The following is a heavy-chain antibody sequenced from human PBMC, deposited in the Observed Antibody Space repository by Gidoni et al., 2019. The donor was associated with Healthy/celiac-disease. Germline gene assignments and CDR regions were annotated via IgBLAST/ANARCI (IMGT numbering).Heavy chain of an antibody. V-gene: IGHV1-8*01. Sequence: QVQLVQSGAEVKKPGASVKVSCKASGYTFTSYDINWVRQATGQGLEWMGWMNPNSGNTGYAQKFQGRVTMTRNTSISTAYMELSSLRSEDTAVYYCARGHWDCGPRDQNPPPGCYRRYYYYYGMDVWGQGTTVTVSS. D-gene: IGHD1-7*01. J-gene: IGHJ6*02. CDR2: MNPNSGNT. CDR1: GYTFTSYD. CDR3: ARGHWDCGPRDQNPPPGCYRRYYYYYGMDV.